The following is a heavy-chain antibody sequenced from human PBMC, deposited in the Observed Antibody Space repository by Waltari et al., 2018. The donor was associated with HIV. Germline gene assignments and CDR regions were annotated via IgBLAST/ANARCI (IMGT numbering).Heavy chain of an antibody. D-gene: IGHD2-2*01. CDR1: GDSISSGDYY. J-gene: IGHJ4*02. V-gene: IGHV4-61*08. CDR2: VFTAVSA. Sequence: QVQLQESGPGLVRPSETLSLTCTVSGDSISSGDYYWSWIRQPPGKGLECIGFVFTAVSANYNPSLRSRVTISGDTSKNQFSLTLSSVTAADTAVYYCARWSGYCSSVSCFYYFDYWGQGTLVTVSS. CDR3: ARWSGYCSSVSCFYYFDY.